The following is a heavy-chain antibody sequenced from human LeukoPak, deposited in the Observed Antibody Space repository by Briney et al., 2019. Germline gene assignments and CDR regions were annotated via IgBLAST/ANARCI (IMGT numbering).Heavy chain of an antibody. CDR3: AKDYEVWMVAATCMDI. J-gene: IGHJ6*03. V-gene: IGHV3-33*06. CDR1: GFSFSTYG. Sequence: GGSLRLSCAASGFSFSTYGMHWVRQAPGKGLEWMALIWYDGSKKYYADSMKGRFTISRDNSKNTLYLQLNSLRAEDTAVYHCAKDYEVWMVAATCMDIWGKGTTVTVSS. D-gene: IGHD2-15*01. CDR2: IWYDGSKK.